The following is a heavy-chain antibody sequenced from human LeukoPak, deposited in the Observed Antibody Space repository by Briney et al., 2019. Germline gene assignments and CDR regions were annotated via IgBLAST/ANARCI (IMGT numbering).Heavy chain of an antibody. CDR3: AKEGSQYASSWFDH. J-gene: IGHJ5*02. CDR1: GFTFSSYG. D-gene: IGHD2-2*01. V-gene: IGHV3-30*18. Sequence: GRSLRLSCAASGFTFSSYGMQWVRQAPGMGPEWVSVISHDGTVRHYADSVKGRFTISRDSSTNRLYLQMDSLRTEDTVVYYCAKEGSQYASSWFDHWGQGTLVTVSS. CDR2: ISHDGTVR.